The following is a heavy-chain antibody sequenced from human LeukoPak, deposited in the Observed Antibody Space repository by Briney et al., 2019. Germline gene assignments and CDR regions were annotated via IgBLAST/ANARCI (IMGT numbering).Heavy chain of an antibody. CDR3: ARRGYASSWSFDY. CDR1: GGSISSYY. Sequence: SSETLSLTCTVSGGSISSYYWSWIRQPPGEGLEWIGSIYYNGNTDYNPSLKSRVTISVDTSKNQFSLKLSSVTAADTAVYYCARRGYASSWSFDYWGQGTLVTVSS. J-gene: IGHJ4*02. V-gene: IGHV4-59*08. D-gene: IGHD6-13*01. CDR2: IYYNGNT.